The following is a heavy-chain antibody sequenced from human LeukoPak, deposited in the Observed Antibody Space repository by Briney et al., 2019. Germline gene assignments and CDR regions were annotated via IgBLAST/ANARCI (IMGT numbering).Heavy chain of an antibody. J-gene: IGHJ4*02. V-gene: IGHV4-59*12. Sequence: SETLSLTCTVSGGSISSYYWSWIRQPPGKGLEWIGYIYYSGSTSYNPSLKSRVTISVDTSKNQFSLKLSSVTAADTAVYYCARDLAAAAGNGNYWGQGTLVTVSS. CDR1: GGSISSYY. D-gene: IGHD6-13*01. CDR3: ARDLAAAAGNGNY. CDR2: IYYSGST.